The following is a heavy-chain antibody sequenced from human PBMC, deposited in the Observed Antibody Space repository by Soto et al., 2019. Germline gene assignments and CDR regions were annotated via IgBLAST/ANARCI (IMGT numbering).Heavy chain of an antibody. D-gene: IGHD2-15*01. CDR3: AREGVVVVAVTRGFYSMDV. Sequence: PGGSLRLSCAASGFTFSSYSINWVRQAPWKGLEWVSSISSSSIYIYYADSVKGRFTISRDNAKNSLYLQMNSLRAEDTAVYYCAREGVVVVAVTRGFYSMDVCGQGSNVKVSS. CDR2: ISSSSIYI. CDR1: GFTFSSYS. V-gene: IGHV3-21*01. J-gene: IGHJ6*02.